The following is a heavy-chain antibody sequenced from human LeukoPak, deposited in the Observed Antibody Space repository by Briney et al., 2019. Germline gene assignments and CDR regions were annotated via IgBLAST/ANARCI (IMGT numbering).Heavy chain of an antibody. Sequence: SETLSLTCAVYGGSFSGYYWSWIRQPPGKGLEWIGEINHSGSTNYNPSLKSRVTISVDTSKNQFSPKLSSVTAADTAVYYCASSTSIAAAGVLDYWGQGTLVTVSS. D-gene: IGHD6-13*01. CDR3: ASSTSIAAAGVLDY. CDR2: INHSGST. CDR1: GGSFSGYY. J-gene: IGHJ4*02. V-gene: IGHV4-34*01.